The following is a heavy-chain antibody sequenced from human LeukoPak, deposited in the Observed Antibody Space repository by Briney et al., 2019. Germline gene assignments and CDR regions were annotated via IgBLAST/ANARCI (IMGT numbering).Heavy chain of an antibody. J-gene: IGHJ6*03. CDR1: GASVSGSPYY. D-gene: IGHD3-22*01. CDR2: IYSSGST. V-gene: IGHV4-39*01. Sequence: SETLSLTCTVSGASVSGSPYYWGWIRQPPGKGLEWIGSIYSSGSTYYNTSLQSRVTISIETSKNQISLRLKSVTAADTAMYYCARIHYDSSGYYYRPNYYYYMDVWGKGTTVTISS. CDR3: ARIHYDSSGYYYRPNYYYYMDV.